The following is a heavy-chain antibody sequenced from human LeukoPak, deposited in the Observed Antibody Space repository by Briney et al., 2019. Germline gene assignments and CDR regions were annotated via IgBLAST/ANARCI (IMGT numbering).Heavy chain of an antibody. CDR2: ISSSGSTI. J-gene: IGHJ4*02. D-gene: IGHD4-17*01. V-gene: IGHV3-48*03. Sequence: GGSLRLSCAASGFTFSSYDMNWVRQAPGKGLEWVSYISSSGSTIYYADSVKGRFTISRDNAKKSLYLQMNSLRVEDTAVYYCARDLLTNNYGDIFDYWGQGTLVTVSS. CDR3: ARDLLTNNYGDIFDY. CDR1: GFTFSSYD.